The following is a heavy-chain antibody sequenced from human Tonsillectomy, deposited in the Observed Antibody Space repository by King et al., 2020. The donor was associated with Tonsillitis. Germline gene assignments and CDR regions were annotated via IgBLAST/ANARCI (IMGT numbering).Heavy chain of an antibody. CDR1: GFRFSDST. J-gene: IGHJ6*03. CDR3: TRQGGYSYNYYYRDV. CDR2: IRSKANSYAT. D-gene: IGHD5-18*01. V-gene: IGHV3-73*01. Sequence: VQLVESGGGLVQPGGSLKLSCAASGFRFSDSTMHWVRQASGKGLEWVGRIRSKANSYATEYTVSVKGRFTISRDDSKNTAYLQMNSLKTEDTAVYYCTRQGGYSYNYYYRDVWGKGTTVNVSS.